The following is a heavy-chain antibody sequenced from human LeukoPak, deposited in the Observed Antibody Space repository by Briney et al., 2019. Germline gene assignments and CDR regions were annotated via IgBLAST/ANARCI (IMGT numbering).Heavy chain of an antibody. V-gene: IGHV3-21*01. J-gene: IGHJ4*02. CDR3: ARWAMATSTGGDY. CDR2: ISSSSSYI. D-gene: IGHD5-24*01. CDR1: GFTFSSYS. Sequence: GGSLRLSCAASGFTFSSYSMNWVCQAPGKGLEWVSSISSSSSYIYYADSVKGRFTISRDNAKNSLYLQMNSLRAEDTAVYYCARWAMATSTGGDYWGQGTLVTVSS.